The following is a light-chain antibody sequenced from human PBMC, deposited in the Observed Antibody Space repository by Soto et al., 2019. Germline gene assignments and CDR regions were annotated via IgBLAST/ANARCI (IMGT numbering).Light chain of an antibody. CDR2: SND. J-gene: IGLJ2*01. Sequence: QSVLTQPPSASGTPGQRVTISCSGSSSNIGSNPVNWYQQLPGSAPKLLIYSNDQRPSGVPDRFSGSKSGTSASLAISGLQSEDEADYYCATWDDSRNGVFGGGTKLTVL. V-gene: IGLV1-44*01. CDR1: SSNIGSNP. CDR3: ATWDDSRNGV.